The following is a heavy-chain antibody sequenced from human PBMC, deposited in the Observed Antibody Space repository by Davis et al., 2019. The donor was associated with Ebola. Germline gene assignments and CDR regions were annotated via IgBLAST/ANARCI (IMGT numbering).Heavy chain of an antibody. J-gene: IGHJ5*02. CDR2: INVGNGNT. Sequence: ASVKVSCKASGYTFSSHAMHWVRQAPGQRLEWMGWINVGNGNTKYSQNFQGRVTVTRDTSARTVYMELSSLTSEDTSVYYCARDVSPFINWFDAWGQGTLVTVST. D-gene: IGHD5/OR15-5a*01. CDR3: ARDVSPFINWFDA. CDR1: GYTFSSHA. V-gene: IGHV1-3*01.